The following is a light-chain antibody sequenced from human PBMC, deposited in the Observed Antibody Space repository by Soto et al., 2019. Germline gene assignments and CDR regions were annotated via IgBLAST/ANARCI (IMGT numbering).Light chain of an antibody. J-gene: IGKJ5*01. CDR3: QQYNSLSIT. CDR1: QSVSSY. V-gene: IGKV3-11*01. Sequence: EIVLTQSPATLSLSPGERATLSCRASQSVSSYLAWYQQKPGQAPRLLIYDASNRATGIPARFSGSGSGTDFTLTISSLRPDDFATYYCQQYNSLSITFGQGTRLEI. CDR2: DAS.